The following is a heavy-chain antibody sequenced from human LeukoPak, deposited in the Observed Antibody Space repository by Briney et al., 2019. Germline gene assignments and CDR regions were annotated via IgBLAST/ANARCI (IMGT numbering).Heavy chain of an antibody. CDR2: MNPNSGNT. J-gene: IGHJ6*02. CDR3: ARGRDCSSTSCYRTQYYYYGMDV. CDR1: GYTFTSYD. V-gene: IGHV1-8*01. Sequence: ASVKVSCKASGYTFTSYDINWVRQAPGQGLEWMGWMNPNSGNTGYAQKFQGRVTMTRNTSISTAYMELSSLRSEDTAVYYCARGRDCSSTSCYRTQYYYYGMDVGGQGTTVTVS. D-gene: IGHD2-2*01.